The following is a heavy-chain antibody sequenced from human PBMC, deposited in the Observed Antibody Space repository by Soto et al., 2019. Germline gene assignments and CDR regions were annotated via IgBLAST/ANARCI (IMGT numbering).Heavy chain of an antibody. V-gene: IGHV3-7*01. CDR2: IKQDGSEK. CDR1: GFTFSSYW. D-gene: IGHD1-20*01. CDR3: ARDNSRPSALDY. J-gene: IGHJ4*02. Sequence: GGSLRLSCAASGFTFSSYWMNWVRQAPGKGLEWVANIKQDGSEKFYVDSVKGRFAISRDNAKNSLYLQMDSLRAEDTAVYYCARDNSRPSALDYWGQGALVTVSS.